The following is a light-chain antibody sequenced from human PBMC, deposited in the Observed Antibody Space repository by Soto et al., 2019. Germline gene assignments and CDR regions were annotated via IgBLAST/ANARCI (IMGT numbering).Light chain of an antibody. CDR2: DVS. Sequence: QSVLTQPASVSGSPGQSITISCTGTSSVVGGYNYVSWYQQHPGKAPKLMIYDVSNRPSGVSNRFSGSKSGNTASLTISGLQAEDEADYYCSSYTSSSTLYVFGTGTKVTV. J-gene: IGLJ1*01. CDR1: SSVVGGYNY. CDR3: SSYTSSSTLYV. V-gene: IGLV2-14*01.